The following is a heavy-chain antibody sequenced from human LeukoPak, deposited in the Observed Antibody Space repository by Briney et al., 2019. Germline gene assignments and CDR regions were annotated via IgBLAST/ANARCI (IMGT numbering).Heavy chain of an antibody. V-gene: IGHV1-46*04. D-gene: IGHD6-19*01. CDR2: INPSSGSA. CDR3: ARVGETSGWTANWYFDL. CDR1: GYTFSTYY. J-gene: IGHJ2*01. Sequence: ASVKVSCKASGYTFSTYYIHWVRQAPGQGLEWMGIINPSSGSANYAQKLQGRVTMTRDTSTSTVYMELSSLRSEDTAVYYCARVGETSGWTANWYFDLWGRGTLVTVSS.